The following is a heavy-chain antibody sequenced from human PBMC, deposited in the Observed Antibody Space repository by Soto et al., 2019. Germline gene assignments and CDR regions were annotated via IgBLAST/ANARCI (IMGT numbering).Heavy chain of an antibody. D-gene: IGHD2-15*01. CDR1: GYTFTSYG. V-gene: IGHV1-18*01. Sequence: QVQLVQSGAEVKKPGASVKVSCKASGYTFTSYGISWVRQAPGQGLEWMGWISAYNGNTNYAQKLEGRVTMTTDTSTSTAYMELRSLRSDDTAVYYCARGPARYCSGGSCYPDYWGQGTLVTVSS. J-gene: IGHJ4*02. CDR3: ARGPARYCSGGSCYPDY. CDR2: ISAYNGNT.